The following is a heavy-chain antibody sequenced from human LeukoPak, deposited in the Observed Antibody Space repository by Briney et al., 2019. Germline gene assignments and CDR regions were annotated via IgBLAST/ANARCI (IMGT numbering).Heavy chain of an antibody. CDR3: AKSRDGYNYYHYSDY. CDR1: GFTFSSYG. J-gene: IGHJ4*02. V-gene: IGHV3-30*18. D-gene: IGHD5-24*01. Sequence: GGSLRLSCAASGFTFSSYGMHWVRQAPGKGLEWVAVISYDGSNKYYADSVKGRFTISRDNSKNTLYLQMNSLRAEDTAVYYCAKSRDGYNYYHYSDYWGQGTLVTVSS. CDR2: ISYDGSNK.